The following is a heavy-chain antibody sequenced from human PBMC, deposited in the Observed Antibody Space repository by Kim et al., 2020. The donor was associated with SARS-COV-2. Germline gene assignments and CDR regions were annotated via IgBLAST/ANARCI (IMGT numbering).Heavy chain of an antibody. CDR2: ISYDGDVT. D-gene: IGHD2-15*01. CDR3: ARDGDPYTRGYWFDR. Sequence: GGSLRLSCTASGFLFSSYATHWVRQAPGKGLEWVAVISYDGDVTYYADSVKGRFTISRDNSNNTLFLQISSLRPEDTAVYYCARDGDPYTRGYWFDRWGQGTLVTVSS. CDR1: GFLFSSYA. J-gene: IGHJ5*02. V-gene: IGHV3-30-3*01.